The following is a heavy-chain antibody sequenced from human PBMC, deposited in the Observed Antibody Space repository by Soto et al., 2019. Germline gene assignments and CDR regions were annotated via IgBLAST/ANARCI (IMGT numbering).Heavy chain of an antibody. J-gene: IGHJ3*02. CDR2: IYPGDSDT. Sequence: GESLKISCKGSGYSFTTYWIAWVREMPGKGLEWMGIIYPGDSDTRYSPSFQGQVTISADKSISTAYLQWSSLKASDTAMYYCARKYYYDSSGYRDALDIWGQGTMVTVSS. CDR1: GYSFTTYW. CDR3: ARKYYYDSSGYRDALDI. D-gene: IGHD3-22*01. V-gene: IGHV5-51*01.